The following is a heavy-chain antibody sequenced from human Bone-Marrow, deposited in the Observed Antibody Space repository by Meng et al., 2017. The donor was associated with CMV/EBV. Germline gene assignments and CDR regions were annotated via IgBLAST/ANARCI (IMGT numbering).Heavy chain of an antibody. CDR3: ARTVGATPFDY. J-gene: IGHJ4*02. CDR2: INSDGSST. CDR1: GFTFSSYW. V-gene: IGHV3-74*01. Sequence: GESLKISCAASGFTFSSYWMHWVRQAPGKGLVWVSRINSDGSSTSYADSVKGRFTISRDNAKNTLYLQMNSLRAEDTAVYYCARTVGATPFDYWGQGNLVTVSS. D-gene: IGHD1-26*01.